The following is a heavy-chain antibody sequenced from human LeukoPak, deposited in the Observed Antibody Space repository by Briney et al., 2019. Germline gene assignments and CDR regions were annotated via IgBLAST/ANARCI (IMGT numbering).Heavy chain of an antibody. D-gene: IGHD4-17*01. CDR2: ISGSGGST. J-gene: IGHJ4*02. CDR3: ANAPGGDYTDY. CDR1: GFTFSSYA. Sequence: GGSLRLSCAASGFTFSSYAMSWVRQAPGKGREWVSAISGSGGSTYYADSVKGRFTISRDNSKNTLYLQMNSLRAEDTAVYYCANAPGGDYTDYWGQGTLVTVSS. V-gene: IGHV3-23*01.